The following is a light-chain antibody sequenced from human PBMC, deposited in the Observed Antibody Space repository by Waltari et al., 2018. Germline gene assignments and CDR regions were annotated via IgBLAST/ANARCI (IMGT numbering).Light chain of an antibody. CDR2: GAS. J-gene: IGKJ1*01. CDR3: QQYNNWLWT. CDR1: QSISSN. Sequence: EIVMTQSPATLSVSLGERATLSCRASQSISSNLAWYQQKPGQAPRLLIFGASTRATGIPTRLSGSGSGTEFTLTISSLQSEDFAIYYCQQYNNWLWTFGQGTEVEIK. V-gene: IGKV3-15*01.